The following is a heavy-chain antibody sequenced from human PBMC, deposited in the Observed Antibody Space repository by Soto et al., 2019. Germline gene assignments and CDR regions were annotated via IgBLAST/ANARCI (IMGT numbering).Heavy chain of an antibody. Sequence: NPGGSLRLSCAASGFTFSIYSMNWVRQAPGKGLEWVASTSDSSHYIYYADSVEGRFTVSRDNAKSSLYLQMDSLRAEDTAVYYCARVRSGGSGYFDYWGQGTLVTVSS. V-gene: IGHV3-21*01. CDR2: TSDSSHYI. CDR3: ARVRSGGSGYFDY. D-gene: IGHD2-15*01. J-gene: IGHJ4*02. CDR1: GFTFSIYS.